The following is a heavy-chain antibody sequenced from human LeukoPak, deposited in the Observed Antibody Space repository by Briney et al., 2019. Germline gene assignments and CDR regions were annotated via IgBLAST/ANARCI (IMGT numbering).Heavy chain of an antibody. J-gene: IGHJ6*02. D-gene: IGHD6-13*01. CDR2: INPNSGGT. CDR3: AVSIAAAGDDYYYYYGIDV. CDR1: GYTFTGYY. V-gene: IGHV1-2*02. Sequence: ASVKVSCKGSGYTFTGYYMHWMRQAPGQGLEWMGWINPNSGGTNYAQKFQGRVTMTRDTSISTAYMELSRLRSDDTAVYYCAVSIAAAGDDYYYYYGIDVWGQGTTVTVSS.